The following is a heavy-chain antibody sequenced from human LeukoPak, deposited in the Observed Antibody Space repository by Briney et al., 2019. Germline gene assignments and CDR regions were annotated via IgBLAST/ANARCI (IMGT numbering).Heavy chain of an antibody. D-gene: IGHD3-10*01. V-gene: IGHV4-59*12. CDR2: IYYRGST. CDR1: GGPLTSYY. J-gene: IGHJ4*02. Sequence: SETLSLTCAVSGGPLTSYYWTWIRQPPGKGLEWIGFIYYRGSTNYNPSLESRVTISIDTSKNQFSLKLSSVTAADTAVYYCARAESYYGSGSDFDYWGQGTLVTVSS. CDR3: ARAESYYGSGSDFDY.